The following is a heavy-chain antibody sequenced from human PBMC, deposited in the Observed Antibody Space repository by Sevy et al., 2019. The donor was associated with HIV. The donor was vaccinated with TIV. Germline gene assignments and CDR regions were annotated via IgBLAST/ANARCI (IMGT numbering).Heavy chain of an antibody. CDR1: GFTFSSYG. CDR2: IRYDGSNK. CDR3: AKDGAYDYIWGSYFGY. Sequence: LSLTCAASGFTFSSYGIHWVRQAPGKGLEWVAFIRYDGSNKYYADSVKGRFTISRDNSKNTLYLQMNSLRAEDTAVYYCAKDGAYDYIWGSYFGYWGQGTLVTVSS. J-gene: IGHJ4*02. D-gene: IGHD3-16*01. V-gene: IGHV3-30*02.